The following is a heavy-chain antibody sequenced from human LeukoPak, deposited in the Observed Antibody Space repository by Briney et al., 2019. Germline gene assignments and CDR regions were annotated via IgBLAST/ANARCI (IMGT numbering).Heavy chain of an antibody. V-gene: IGHV4-38-2*02. CDR1: GGSISGYY. Sequence: SETLSLTCRVSGGSISGYYWAWIRQPPGKGLEWIGSIFHTGSTYHNPSLKSRVTISVDTSKNQFSLKLNSVTAADTAVYYCARDHSSSSEDYWGQGTLVTVSS. CDR2: IFHTGST. J-gene: IGHJ4*02. CDR3: ARDHSSSSEDY. D-gene: IGHD6-13*01.